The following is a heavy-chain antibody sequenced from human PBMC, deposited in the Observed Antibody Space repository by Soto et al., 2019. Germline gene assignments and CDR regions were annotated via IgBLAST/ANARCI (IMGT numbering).Heavy chain of an antibody. CDR3: ARVSSSFLPSDY. V-gene: IGHV4-59*01. CDR1: GGSISSYY. Sequence: SETLSLTCTVSGGSISSYYWSWIRQPPGKGLEWIGYIYYSGSTNYNPSLKSRVTISVDTSKNQFSLKLSSVTAADTAVYYCARVSSSFLPSDYWGQGTLVTVSS. CDR2: IYYSGST. D-gene: IGHD6-6*01. J-gene: IGHJ4*02.